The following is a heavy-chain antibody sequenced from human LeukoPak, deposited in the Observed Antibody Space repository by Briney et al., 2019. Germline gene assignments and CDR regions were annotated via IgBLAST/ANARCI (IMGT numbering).Heavy chain of an antibody. Sequence: GRSLRLSCAASGFTFSSYAMHWVRQAPGKGLEWVAVISYDGSNKYYADSVKGRFTISRDNSKNTLYLQMNSLRAEDTAVYYCARGADIVVVPAADYWGQGTLVTVSS. J-gene: IGHJ4*02. V-gene: IGHV3-30*04. CDR3: ARGADIVVVPAADY. CDR2: ISYDGSNK. CDR1: GFTFSSYA. D-gene: IGHD2-2*01.